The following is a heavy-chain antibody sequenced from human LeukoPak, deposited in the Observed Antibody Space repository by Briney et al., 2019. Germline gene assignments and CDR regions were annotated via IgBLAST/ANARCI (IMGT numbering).Heavy chain of an antibody. Sequence: PSETLSLTCTVSGASISSYYWSWIRQPPGKGLEWIGYLYNTGNTYYNPSLKSRVTISVDTSKNQFSLKVSSVTAADTAVYYCAREKNGNEPFDYWGQGTLVTVSS. D-gene: IGHD4-23*01. CDR2: LYNTGNT. V-gene: IGHV4-59*01. J-gene: IGHJ4*02. CDR3: AREKNGNEPFDY. CDR1: GASISSYY.